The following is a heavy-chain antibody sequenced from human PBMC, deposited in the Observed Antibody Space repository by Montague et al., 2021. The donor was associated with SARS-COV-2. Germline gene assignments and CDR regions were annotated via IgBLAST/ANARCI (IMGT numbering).Heavy chain of an antibody. CDR3: ARDPWRITILGVVTRYGMEV. Sequence: SETLSLTCTVSGGSFRSGSYYWSWLRQPPGNGLEWIGYIYYSGSTNYNPSLKSRVTISVDTSKNQFSLKLSSVTAADTAVYYCARDPWRITILGVVTRYGMEVWGQGTTVTVSS. J-gene: IGHJ6*02. V-gene: IGHV4-61*01. CDR1: GGSFRSGSYY. D-gene: IGHD3-3*01. CDR2: IYYSGST.